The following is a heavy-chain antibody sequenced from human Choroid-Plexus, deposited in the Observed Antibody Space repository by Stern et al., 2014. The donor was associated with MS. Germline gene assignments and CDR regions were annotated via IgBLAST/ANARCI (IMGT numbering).Heavy chain of an antibody. Sequence: VQLVPSRGPPPQPRRPLRLSCVPPGFPPGPSAMPRVRQAPGKGLEWVAGVSYDGSNKYYADSVKGRFTISRDNSQNTLYMQMSSLRPEDTAVYYCAKDRQYLTYF. V-gene: IGHV3-30*18. CDR2: VSYDGSNK. CDR3: AKDRQYLTYF. CDR1: GFPPGPSA. J-gene: IGHJ2*01. D-gene: IGHD2/OR15-2a*01.